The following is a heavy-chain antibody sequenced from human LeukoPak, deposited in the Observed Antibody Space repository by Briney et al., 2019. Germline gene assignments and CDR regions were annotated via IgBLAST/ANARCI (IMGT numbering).Heavy chain of an antibody. CDR1: GYSISSGYY. D-gene: IGHD6-19*01. V-gene: IGHV4-38-2*02. CDR2: IYHSGST. CDR3: ARQQWLVSDFDY. J-gene: IGHJ4*02. Sequence: SETLSLTCTVSGYSISSGYYWGWIRQPPGKGLEWIGSIYHSGSTYYNPSLKSRITISVDTSKNQFSLKLSSMTAADTAVYYCARQQWLVSDFDYWGQGTLVTVSS.